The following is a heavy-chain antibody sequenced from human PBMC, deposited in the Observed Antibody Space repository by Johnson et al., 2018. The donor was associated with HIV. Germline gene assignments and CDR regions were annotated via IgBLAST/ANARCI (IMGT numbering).Heavy chain of an antibody. Sequence: VQLVESGGGLVKPGGSLRLSCAASGFTFSNAWMSWVRQVPGKGLEWIGRIKTKVSGGTAEYAAPVNARFTISRDDSKNTLYLQINSLETEDTAVYYCATIFMGSNYYSAFDMWGQGTMVTVSS. CDR2: IKTKVSGGTA. D-gene: IGHD1-26*01. J-gene: IGHJ3*02. CDR1: GFTFSNAW. V-gene: IGHV3-15*01. CDR3: ATIFMGSNYYSAFDM.